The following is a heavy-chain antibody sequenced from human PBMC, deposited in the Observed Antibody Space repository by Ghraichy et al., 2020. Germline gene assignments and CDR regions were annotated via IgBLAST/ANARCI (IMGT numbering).Heavy chain of an antibody. J-gene: IGHJ4*02. D-gene: IGHD3-22*01. CDR1: GGSISSYY. Sequence: SETLSLTCTVSGGSISSYYWSWIRQPPGKGLEWIGYIYHSGSTKYNPSLKSRVTISVDTSKNQFSLKLNSVTAADTAVYYCARDPNDSSVAHFDYWGQGTLVTVS. V-gene: IGHV4-59*01. CDR2: IYHSGST. CDR3: ARDPNDSSVAHFDY.